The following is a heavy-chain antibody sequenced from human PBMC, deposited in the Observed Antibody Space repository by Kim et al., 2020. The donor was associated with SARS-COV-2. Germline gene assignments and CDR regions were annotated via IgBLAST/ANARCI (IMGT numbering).Heavy chain of an antibody. D-gene: IGHD3-10*01. Sequence: GGSLRLSCAASGFTFSSYAMHWVRQAPGKGLEWVAVISYDGSNKYYADSVKGRFTISRDNSKNTLYLQMNSVRAEDTAVYYCARGDLWFGELLFDYLGQRELVTVSS. CDR2: ISYDGSNK. CDR3: ARGDLWFGELLFDY. J-gene: IGHJ4*02. CDR1: GFTFSSYA. V-gene: IGHV3-30*04.